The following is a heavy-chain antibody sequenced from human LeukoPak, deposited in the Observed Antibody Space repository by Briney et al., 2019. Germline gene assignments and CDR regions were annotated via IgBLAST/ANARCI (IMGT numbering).Heavy chain of an antibody. J-gene: IGHJ4*02. Sequence: GGSLRLSCADSGFTFSDYGMSWVRQAPTEGLEWVSSIDWSGGRTNYADSVKVRFTISRDNAKNSLYLQINSVKAEDAAFYYCTKNAGTSSYGNYFDSWGQGTLVTVSS. CDR3: TKNAGTSSYGNYFDS. D-gene: IGHD6-13*01. CDR2: IDWSGGRT. CDR1: GFTFSDYG. V-gene: IGHV3-20*04.